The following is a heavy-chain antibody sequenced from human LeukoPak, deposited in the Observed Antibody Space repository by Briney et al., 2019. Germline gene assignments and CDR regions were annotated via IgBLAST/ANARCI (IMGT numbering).Heavy chain of an antibody. CDR3: AAITFGGVIDQLSDY. CDR2: IYHSGST. J-gene: IGHJ4*02. CDR1: GYSISSGYY. D-gene: IGHD3-16*02. V-gene: IGHV4-38-2*02. Sequence: PSETLSLTCTVSGYSISSGYYWGWIRQPPGKGLEWIGSIYHSGSTYYNPSLKSRVTISVDTSKNQFSLKLSSVTAADTAVYYCAAITFGGVIDQLSDYWGQGTLVTVSS.